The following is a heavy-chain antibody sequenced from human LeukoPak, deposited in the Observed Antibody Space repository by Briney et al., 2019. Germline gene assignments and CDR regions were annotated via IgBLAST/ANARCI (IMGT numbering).Heavy chain of an antibody. CDR2: IYYSGST. V-gene: IGHV4-39*01. Sequence: SETLSLTCTVSGGSNSSSSYYWGWIRQPPGKGLEWIGSIYYSGSTYYNPSLKSRVTISVDTSKNQFSLKLSSVTAADTAVYYCARQRYYYDSSGYLPSDYWGQGTLVTVSS. J-gene: IGHJ4*02. D-gene: IGHD3-22*01. CDR3: ARQRYYYDSSGYLPSDY. CDR1: GGSNSSSSYY.